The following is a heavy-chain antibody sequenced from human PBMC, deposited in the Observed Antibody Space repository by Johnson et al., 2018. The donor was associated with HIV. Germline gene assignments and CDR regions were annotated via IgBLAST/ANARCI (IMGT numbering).Heavy chain of an antibody. J-gene: IGHJ3*02. CDR1: GFTFSSYG. CDR3: ARAYSYGAFDI. CDR2: INWTDAST. Sequence: VQLVESGGGVVQHGGSLRLSCAASGFTFSSYGMHWVRQAPGQGLAWVSGINWTDASTGYAAAVKGRFTISRDNAKNSLYIQMNSLRADDTAGYYCARAYSYGAFDIWGQGTMVTVSS. D-gene: IGHD5-18*01. V-gene: IGHV3-20*04.